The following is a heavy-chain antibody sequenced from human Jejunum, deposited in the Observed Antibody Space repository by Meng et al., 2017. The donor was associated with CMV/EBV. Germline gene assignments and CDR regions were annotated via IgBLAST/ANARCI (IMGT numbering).Heavy chain of an antibody. CDR1: GFTFSNDR. Sequence: SCTVSGFTFSNDRMNWVRQGAGKGQVWISRIKSNESSTNYADSVTGRFTISRDNAKNTLYLQMNSLRVEDTAVYYCGRDLHIAAANHWGQGTLVTVSS. D-gene: IGHD6-13*01. V-gene: IGHV3-74*01. CDR3: GRDLHIAAANH. J-gene: IGHJ5*02. CDR2: IKSNESST.